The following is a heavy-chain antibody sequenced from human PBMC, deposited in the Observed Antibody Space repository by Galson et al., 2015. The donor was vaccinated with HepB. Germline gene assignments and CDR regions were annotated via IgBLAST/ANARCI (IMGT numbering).Heavy chain of an antibody. CDR3: ARAGGRNKGWSYGDYQYYYMDV. D-gene: IGHD1-26*01. CDR2: IKEDGSEK. CDR1: GFTFSSYW. J-gene: IGHJ6*03. Sequence: LRLSCAASGFTFSSYWMSWVRQAPGKGLEWLANIKEDGSEKYYVDSVKGRFTISRDNAENSLYLQMNSLRAEDTAVFYCARAGGRNKGWSYGDYQYYYMDVWGRGTTVTVSS. V-gene: IGHV3-7*01.